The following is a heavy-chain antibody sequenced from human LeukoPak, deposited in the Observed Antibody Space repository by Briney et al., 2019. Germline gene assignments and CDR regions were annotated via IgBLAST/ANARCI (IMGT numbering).Heavy chain of an antibody. Sequence: SETLSLTCTVSGDSISSYSWSWIRQPPGKGLEWIGYIYYSGSTNYNPSLKSRVTISVDTSKNQFSLKLSSVTAADTAVYYCARSRPPHVRSSVDYWGQGTLVTVSS. D-gene: IGHD6-13*01. CDR3: ARSRPPHVRSSVDY. CDR1: GDSISSYS. J-gene: IGHJ4*02. V-gene: IGHV4-59*01. CDR2: IYYSGST.